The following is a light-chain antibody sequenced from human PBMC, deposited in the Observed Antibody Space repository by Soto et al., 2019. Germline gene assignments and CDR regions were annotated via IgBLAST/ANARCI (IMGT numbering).Light chain of an antibody. Sequence: IQMTQSPSSVSASVGDRVTITCRASQGVGSWVAWYQQKPGKAPRLLVYAASSLQGGVPSRFSGSGSGTDFTLTISSLQPEDFATYYCQQAPSFPLTFGPGTKGDFK. CDR1: QGVGSW. CDR2: AAS. J-gene: IGKJ3*01. V-gene: IGKV1-12*01. CDR3: QQAPSFPLT.